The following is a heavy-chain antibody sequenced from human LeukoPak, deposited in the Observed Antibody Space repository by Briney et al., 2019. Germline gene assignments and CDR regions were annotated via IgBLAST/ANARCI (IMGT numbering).Heavy chain of an antibody. D-gene: IGHD3-22*01. J-gene: IGHJ5*02. V-gene: IGHV3-23*01. Sequence: GGSLRLSCAASGFTFSSYAMSWVRQAPGKGLEWVSAISGSGGSTYYADSVKGRFTISRDNSKNTLYLQMNSLRAEDTAVYYCAKAHDSSGYYYSGDWFDPWGQGTLVTVSS. CDR2: ISGSGGST. CDR1: GFTFSSYA. CDR3: AKAHDSSGYYYSGDWFDP.